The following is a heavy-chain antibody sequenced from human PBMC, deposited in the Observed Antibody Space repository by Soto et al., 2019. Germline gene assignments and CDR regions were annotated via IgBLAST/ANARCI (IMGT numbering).Heavy chain of an antibody. J-gene: IGHJ4*02. V-gene: IGHV4-34*01. CDR1: GGSFSGYY. Sequence: QVQLQQWGAGLLKPSETLSLTCAVDGGSFSGYYWSWIRQPPVKGLEWIGEIKHSGSTNYNPSLSSLVTISVDPTKNQFSLKLSSVTAANTAVYYCASFHRSLRSFDSWGQGTLVTVSS. CDR2: IKHSGST. CDR3: ASFHRSLRSFDS.